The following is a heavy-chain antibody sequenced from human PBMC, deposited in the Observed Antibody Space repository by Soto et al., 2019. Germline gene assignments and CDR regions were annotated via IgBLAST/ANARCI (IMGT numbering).Heavy chain of an antibody. D-gene: IGHD6-19*01. J-gene: IGHJ5*02. CDR2: ISGSGGST. CDR3: AKDPTNSGWYSVYNWLDP. V-gene: IGHV3-23*04. Sequence: EVQLVESGGGLVQPGGSLRLSCAASGFTFSSYAMSWVRQAPGKGLEWVSAISGSGGSTYYADSVKGRFTISRENAKNTLYLQMNIGRAEDTAVYYCAKDPTNSGWYSVYNWLDPWGQGTLVTVSS. CDR1: GFTFSSYA.